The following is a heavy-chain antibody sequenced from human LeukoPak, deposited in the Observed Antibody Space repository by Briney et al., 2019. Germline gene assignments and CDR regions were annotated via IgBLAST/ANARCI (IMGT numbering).Heavy chain of an antibody. Sequence: GGSLRLSCAASEFDFSSHAMTWVRQAPGKGLEWVSAISISGSKTYYADPVEGRFTISRDNSKNTLYLQMNSLRAEDTAVYYCANEIRPNDYWGQGTQVTVSS. CDR2: ISISGSKT. CDR1: EFDFSSHA. V-gene: IGHV3-23*01. D-gene: IGHD4-17*01. CDR3: ANEIRPNDY. J-gene: IGHJ4*02.